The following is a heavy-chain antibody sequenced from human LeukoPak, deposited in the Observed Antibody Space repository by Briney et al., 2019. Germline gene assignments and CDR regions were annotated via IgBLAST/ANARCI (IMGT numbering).Heavy chain of an antibody. CDR3: ARRGSYIDAFDI. CDR2: IYYSGST. CDR1: GGSISSSSYY. J-gene: IGHJ3*02. V-gene: IGHV4-39*07. D-gene: IGHD1-26*01. Sequence: PSETLSLTCTVSGGSISSSSYYWGWIRQPPGKGLEWIGSIYYSGSTYYNPSLKSRVTISVDTSKNQFSLKLSSVTAADTAVYYCARRGSYIDAFDIWGQGTMVTVSS.